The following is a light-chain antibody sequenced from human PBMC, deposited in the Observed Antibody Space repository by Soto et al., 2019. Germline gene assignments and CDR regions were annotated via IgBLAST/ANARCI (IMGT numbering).Light chain of an antibody. Sequence: EIVLTQSPATLSLSPGERATLSCRASQSVSSYLAWYQQKPGQAPRLLIYGAFNRATGIPARFSGSGSGTDFTLTISSLEPADFAVYYCQQRANWPPYTFGPGTKLEIK. CDR3: QQRANWPPYT. CDR1: QSVSSY. CDR2: GAF. J-gene: IGKJ2*01. V-gene: IGKV3-11*01.